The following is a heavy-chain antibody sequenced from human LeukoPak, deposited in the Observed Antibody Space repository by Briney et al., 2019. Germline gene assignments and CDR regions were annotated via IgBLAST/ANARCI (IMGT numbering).Heavy chain of an antibody. J-gene: IGHJ6*02. V-gene: IGHV3-23*01. CDR3: AKVVAYYYYYGMDV. CDR1: GFTFSGYA. D-gene: IGHD2-15*01. Sequence: GGSLRLSCAASGFTFSGYAMSWVRPAPGTGREWVSAISGSRGSTYYADSVRGRFTISRDNSKNTLYLQVNSLRAEDTAVYYCAKVVAYYYYYGMDVWGQGTTVSVSS. CDR2: ISGSRGST.